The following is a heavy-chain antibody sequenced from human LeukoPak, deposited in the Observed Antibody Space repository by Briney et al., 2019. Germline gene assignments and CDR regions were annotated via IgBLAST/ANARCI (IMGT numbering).Heavy chain of an antibody. V-gene: IGHV1-18*01. CDR2: ISAYNGNT. J-gene: IGHJ6*03. CDR3: ARDWGCSSGWYGYYYYYMDV. D-gene: IGHD6-19*01. Sequence: ASVKVSCKASGYTFTSYGISWVRQAPGQGLEWMGWISAYNGNTNYAQKLQGRVTMTTDTSTSTAYMELRSLRSDDTAVYYCARDWGCSSGWYGYYYYYMDVWAKGPRSPSP. CDR1: GYTFTSYG.